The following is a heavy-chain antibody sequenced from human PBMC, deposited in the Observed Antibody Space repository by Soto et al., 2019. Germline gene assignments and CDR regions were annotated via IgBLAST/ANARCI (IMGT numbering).Heavy chain of an antibody. CDR2: ISAHNGNT. Sequence: QVHLVQSGAEVKKPGASVKVSCKGSGYAFTTYGITWVRQVPGQGLEWMGWISAHNGNTNYAQKLQGRVTVTRDTSTRTAYRELRSLRSDDTAVYYCARGRYGEYWGQGALVSVSS. CDR3: ARGRYGEY. CDR1: GYAFTTYG. D-gene: IGHD3-10*01. V-gene: IGHV1-18*01. J-gene: IGHJ4*02.